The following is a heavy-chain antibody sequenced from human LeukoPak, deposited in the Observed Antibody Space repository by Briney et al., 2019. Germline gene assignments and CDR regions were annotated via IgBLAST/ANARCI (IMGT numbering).Heavy chain of an antibody. CDR1: GFTFSSYA. CDR3: VRDQDEDRGSTTFDR. J-gene: IGHJ4*02. CDR2: ISYDGSNK. Sequence: VQPGRSLRLSCAASGFTFSSYAMHWVRQAPGKGLEWVAVISYDGSNKYYADSVKGRFTISRDNAKNLLYLQMNSLRAGDTAIYYCVRDQDEDRGSTTFDRWGQGTLVTVSS. D-gene: IGHD1-26*01. V-gene: IGHV3-30*14.